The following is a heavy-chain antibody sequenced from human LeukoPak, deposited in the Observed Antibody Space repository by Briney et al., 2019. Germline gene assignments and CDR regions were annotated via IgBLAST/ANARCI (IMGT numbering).Heavy chain of an antibody. CDR2: IYPGDSDT. J-gene: IGHJ4*02. V-gene: IGHV5-51*01. CDR3: ARAIRSSSAGDY. CDR1: GFSFDNYW. D-gene: IGHD6-6*01. Sequence: GESLKISCKGSGFSFDNYWIGWVRQTPGKGLEWMGIIYPGDSDTRYSPSFQGQVTISADKSISTAYLQWSSLKASDTAMYYCARAIRSSSAGDYWGQGTLVTVSS.